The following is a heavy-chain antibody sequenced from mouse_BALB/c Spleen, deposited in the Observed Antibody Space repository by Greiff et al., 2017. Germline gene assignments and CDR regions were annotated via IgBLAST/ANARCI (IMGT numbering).Heavy chain of an antibody. V-gene: IGHV1S81*02. CDR1: GYTFTSYW. Sequence: VQLLQPGAGLVKPGASVKLSCKASGYTFTSYWMHWVKQRPGQGLEWMGEINTSNGRTNYNEKFKSKATLTIYKSTSTVYMQLSSLTSEDSAVYNCARSTDALDYWGQGTTLTVAS. J-gene: IGHJ2*01. CDR3: ARSTDALDY. CDR2: INTSNGRT.